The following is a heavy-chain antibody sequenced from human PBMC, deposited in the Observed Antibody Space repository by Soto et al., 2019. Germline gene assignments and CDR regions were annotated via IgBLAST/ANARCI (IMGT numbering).Heavy chain of an antibody. Sequence: SETLSLTCTVSGGSISPYYWSWIRQPPGKGLEWIGYISYSGSTNYNPSLKSRVTISVDTSKNQFSLRLSSVTAADTAVYFCARDKSSSWYNWFDPWGQGTLVTVSS. J-gene: IGHJ5*02. V-gene: IGHV4-59*01. CDR1: GGSISPYY. CDR2: ISYSGST. CDR3: ARDKSSSWYNWFDP. D-gene: IGHD6-13*01.